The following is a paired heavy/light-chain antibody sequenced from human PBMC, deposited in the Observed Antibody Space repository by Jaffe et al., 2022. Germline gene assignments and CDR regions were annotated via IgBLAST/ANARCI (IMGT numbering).Light chain of an antibody. J-gene: IGLJ1*01. CDR1: SSNIGAGYD. Sequence: QSVLTQPPSVSGAPGQRVTISCTGSSSNIGAGYDVHWYQQLPGTAPKLLIYGNTNRPSGVPDRFSGSKSGTSASLAITGLQAEDEADYYCQSYDSSLSGYVFGTGTKVTVL. CDR2: GNT. CDR3: QSYDSSLSGYV. V-gene: IGLV1-40*01.
Heavy chain of an antibody. CDR3: ARGWQQLVLSFDF. V-gene: IGHV4-61*01. Sequence: QVQLQESGPGLVKPSETLSLTCIVSGGSVSSDIYYWSWIRQPPGKGLEWIGYIYYSGSTNYNPSLKSRVTISVDTSKNQFSLKLNSVTAADTAVYYCARGWQQLVLSFDFWGQGTLVTVSS. D-gene: IGHD6-13*01. CDR2: IYYSGST. CDR1: GGSVSSDIYY. J-gene: IGHJ4*02.